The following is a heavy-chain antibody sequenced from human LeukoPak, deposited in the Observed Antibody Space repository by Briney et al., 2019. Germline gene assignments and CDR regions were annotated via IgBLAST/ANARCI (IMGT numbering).Heavy chain of an antibody. Sequence: GASVKVSCKASGYTFTSYGISWVRQAPGQGLEWMGWISAYNGNTNYAQKLQGRVTMTTDTSTSTAYMELRSLRSDDTAVYYCARDAGYYDFWSGYYDYYMDVWGKGTTVTVSS. CDR2: ISAYNGNT. V-gene: IGHV1-18*01. D-gene: IGHD3-3*01. CDR3: ARDAGYYDFWSGYYDYYMDV. J-gene: IGHJ6*03. CDR1: GYTFTSYG.